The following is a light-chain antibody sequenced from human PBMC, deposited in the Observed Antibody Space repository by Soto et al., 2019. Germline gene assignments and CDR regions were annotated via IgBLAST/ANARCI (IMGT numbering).Light chain of an antibody. CDR2: KAS. J-gene: IGKJ1*01. Sequence: DIQMTQSPSTLSASVGDRVTITCRASQSISTWLAWYQQKPGKAPKLLIYKASGLESGVPSRFSGSGSGTDFTLTISSLQPDDFATYYCLQDYNYPWTFGQGTKVEIK. V-gene: IGKV1-5*03. CDR1: QSISTW. CDR3: LQDYNYPWT.